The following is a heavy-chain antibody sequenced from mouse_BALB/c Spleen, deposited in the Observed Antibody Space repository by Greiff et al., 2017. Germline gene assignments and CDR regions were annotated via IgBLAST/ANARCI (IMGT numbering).Heavy chain of an antibody. J-gene: IGHJ2*01. CDR3: ARSGGYRTVDY. V-gene: IGHV1-31*01. CDR2: INPYNGAT. CDR1: GYSFTGYY. D-gene: IGHD2-2*01. Sequence: EVKLQQSGPELVKPGASVKISCKASGYSFTGYYMHWVKQSHVKSLEWIGRINPYNGATSYNQNFKDKASLTVDKSSSTAYMELHSLTSEDSAVYYCARSGGYRTVDYWGQGTTLTVSS.